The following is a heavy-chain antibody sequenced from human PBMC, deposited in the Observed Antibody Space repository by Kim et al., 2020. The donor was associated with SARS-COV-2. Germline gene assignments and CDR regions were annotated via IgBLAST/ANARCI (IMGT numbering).Heavy chain of an antibody. V-gene: IGHV3-48*03. CDR3: ARDYYGSGSLNWFDP. Sequence: AVKGRLTIARDNAKNSLYLQMNSLRAEDTAVYYCARDYYGSGSLNWFDPWGQGTLVTVSS. D-gene: IGHD3-10*01. J-gene: IGHJ5*02.